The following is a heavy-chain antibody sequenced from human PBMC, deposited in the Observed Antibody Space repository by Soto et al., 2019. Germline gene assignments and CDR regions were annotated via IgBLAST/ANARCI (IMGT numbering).Heavy chain of an antibody. CDR2: ISGSGGST. CDR3: ANDVITIFGVVPYYYYGMDV. Sequence: GGSLRLSCAASGFTFSSYAMSWVRQAPGKGLEWVSAISGSGGSTYYADSVKGRFTISRDNSKNTLYLQMNSLRAEDTAVYYCANDVITIFGVVPYYYYGMDVWGQGTTVTVSS. D-gene: IGHD3-3*01. CDR1: GFTFSSYA. V-gene: IGHV3-23*01. J-gene: IGHJ6*02.